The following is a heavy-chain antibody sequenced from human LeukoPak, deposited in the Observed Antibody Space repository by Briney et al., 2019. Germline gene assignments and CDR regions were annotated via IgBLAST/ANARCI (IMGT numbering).Heavy chain of an antibody. V-gene: IGHV3-30*02. CDR3: AKDRAAPDAFDI. CDR2: IRYDGSNK. Sequence: PGGSLRLSCAASGFTFSSYGMHWVRQAPGEGLEWVAFIRYDGSNKYYADSVKGRFTISRDNSKNTLYLQMNSLRAEDTAVYYCAKDRAAPDAFDIWGQGTMVTVSS. CDR1: GFTFSSYG. J-gene: IGHJ3*02.